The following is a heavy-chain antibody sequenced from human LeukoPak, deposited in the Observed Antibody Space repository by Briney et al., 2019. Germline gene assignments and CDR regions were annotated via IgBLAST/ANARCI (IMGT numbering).Heavy chain of an antibody. CDR1: VFTFSSDS. V-gene: IGHV3-23*01. Sequence: GGSLRLSCAASVFTFSSDSMSWVRQARWKGLEWVSAISGSGGSTYYADSVKGRFTISRDNSKNTLYLQMNSLRAEDTAVYYCAQAVGWLAHDYWGQGTLVTVSS. CDR2: ISGSGGST. J-gene: IGHJ4*02. CDR3: AQAVGWLAHDY. D-gene: IGHD6-19*01.